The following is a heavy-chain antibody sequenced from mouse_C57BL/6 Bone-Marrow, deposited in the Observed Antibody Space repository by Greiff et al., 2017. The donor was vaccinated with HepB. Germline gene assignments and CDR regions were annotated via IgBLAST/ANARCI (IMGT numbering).Heavy chain of an antibody. V-gene: IGHV1-64*01. J-gene: IGHJ2*01. CDR1: GYTFTSYW. Sequence: QVQLQQPGAELVKPGASVKLSCKASGYTFTSYWMHWVKQRPGQGLEWIGMIHPNSGSTNYNEKFKSKATLTVDKSSSTAYMQLSSLTSEDSAVYYCARWSYSNSRSPGYWGQGTTLTVSS. CDR3: ARWSYSNSRSPGY. D-gene: IGHD1-1*01. CDR2: IHPNSGST.